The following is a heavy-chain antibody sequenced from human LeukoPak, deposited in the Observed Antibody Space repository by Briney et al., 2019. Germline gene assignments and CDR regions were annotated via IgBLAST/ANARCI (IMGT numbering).Heavy chain of an antibody. CDR3: AEGKRIADGRGYYYYGMDV. Sequence: PSETLSLTCTVSGGSISSYYWSWIRQPPGKGLEWIGYIYYSGSTNYNPSLKSRVTISVDTSKNQFSLKLSSVTAADTAVYYCAEGKRIADGRGYYYYGMDVWGQGTTVTVSS. D-gene: IGHD5-24*01. CDR1: GGSISSYY. J-gene: IGHJ6*02. CDR2: IYYSGST. V-gene: IGHV4-59*12.